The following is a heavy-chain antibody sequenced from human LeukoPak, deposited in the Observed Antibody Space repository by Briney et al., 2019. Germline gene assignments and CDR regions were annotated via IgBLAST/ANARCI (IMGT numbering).Heavy chain of an antibody. CDR3: ARDSSTIFDY. J-gene: IGHJ4*02. V-gene: IGHV3-48*03. D-gene: IGHD2-2*01. Sequence: GGSLRLSCAASGFTFSSYEMNWVRQAPGKGLEWVSYISSSGSTIYYADSVKGRFTISRDNAKNSVYLQMNSLRDEDTAVYYCARDSSTIFDYWGQGTLVTVSS. CDR1: GFTFSSYE. CDR2: ISSSGSTI.